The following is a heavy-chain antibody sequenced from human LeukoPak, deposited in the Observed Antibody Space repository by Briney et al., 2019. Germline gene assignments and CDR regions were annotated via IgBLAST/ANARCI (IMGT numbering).Heavy chain of an antibody. Sequence: ASVKVSCKASGYTFTGYYMHWVRQAPGQGLEWMGWINPNSGGTNYAQKFQGRVTMTRDTSISTAYMEMSRLRSDDTAVYYCARDPRPYYDFWSGYYTETHFDYWGQGTLVTVSS. V-gene: IGHV1-2*02. D-gene: IGHD3-3*01. CDR3: ARDPRPYYDFWSGYYTETHFDY. CDR1: GYTFTGYY. CDR2: INPNSGGT. J-gene: IGHJ4*02.